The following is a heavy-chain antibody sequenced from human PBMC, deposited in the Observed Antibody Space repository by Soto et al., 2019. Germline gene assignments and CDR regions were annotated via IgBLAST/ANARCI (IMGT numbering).Heavy chain of an antibody. J-gene: IGHJ4*02. CDR3: ARAGYCGPGCYYYFDY. CDR1: GFTFGSYW. CDR2: IKPDGSAA. V-gene: IGHV3-7*01. D-gene: IGHD2-21*02. Sequence: GGSLRLSCAVSGFTFGSYWMNWVRLIPGKGLEWVAYIKPDGSAAYYVDSVKGRFTISRDNAKNSLYLQMNSLRVEDTSVYYCARAGYCGPGCYYYFDYWGQGTLVTVSS.